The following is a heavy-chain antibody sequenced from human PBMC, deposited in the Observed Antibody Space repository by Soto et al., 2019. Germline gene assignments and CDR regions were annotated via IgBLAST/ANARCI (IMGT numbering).Heavy chain of an antibody. J-gene: IGHJ5*02. CDR2: ITPIFGTA. CDR1: GGTFSSYA. V-gene: IGHV1-69*13. Sequence: SVKVSCKASGGTFSSYAISWVRQAPGQELEWMGGITPIFGTANYAQKFQGRVTITADESTSTAYMELSSLRSEDTAVYYCARDNYYGSGSYYSNWFDPWGQGTLVTVSS. D-gene: IGHD3-10*01. CDR3: ARDNYYGSGSYYSNWFDP.